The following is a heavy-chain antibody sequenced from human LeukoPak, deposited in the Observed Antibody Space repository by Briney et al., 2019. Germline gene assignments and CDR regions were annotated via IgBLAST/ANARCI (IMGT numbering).Heavy chain of an antibody. CDR3: AKDTYLGDIVVVPAATGASFDY. V-gene: IGHV3-23*01. CDR1: GFTFSSYA. J-gene: IGHJ4*02. D-gene: IGHD2-2*01. Sequence: PGGSLRLSCAASGFTFSSYAMSWVRQAPGKGLEWVSAISGSGGSTYYADSVKGRFTISRDNSKNTLYLQMNSLRAEDTAVYYCAKDTYLGDIVVVPAATGASFDYWGQGTLVTVSS. CDR2: ISGSGGST.